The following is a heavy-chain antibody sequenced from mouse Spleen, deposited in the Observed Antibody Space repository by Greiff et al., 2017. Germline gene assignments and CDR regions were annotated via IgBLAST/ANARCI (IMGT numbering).Heavy chain of an antibody. V-gene: IGHV1-54*01. CDR3: ARDRYASTVYYYAMDY. D-gene: IGHD2-14*01. CDR1: GYAFTNYL. CDR2: INPGSGGT. Sequence: QVQLQQSGAELVRPGTSVKVSCKASGYAFTNYLIEWVKQRPGQGLEWIGVINPGSGGTNYNEKFKGKATLTADKSSSTAYMQLSSLTSEDSAVYFCARDRYASTVYYYAMDYWGQGTSVTVSS. J-gene: IGHJ4*01.